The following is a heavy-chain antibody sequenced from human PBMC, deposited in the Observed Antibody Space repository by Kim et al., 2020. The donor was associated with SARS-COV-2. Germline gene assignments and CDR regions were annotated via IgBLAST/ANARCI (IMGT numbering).Heavy chain of an antibody. CDR3: ARDGEGQFGWELLDLDY. CDR2: ISYDGRNK. V-gene: IGHV3-33*05. J-gene: IGHJ4*02. Sequence: GGSLRLSCAASGFTFSSYGMHWVRQAPGKGLEWVAVISYDGRNKYYADSVKGRFTISRDNSKNTLYLQMSSLRAEDTAVYYCARDGEGQFGWELLDLDYWGQGTLVTVSS. D-gene: IGHD1-26*01. CDR1: GFTFSSYG.